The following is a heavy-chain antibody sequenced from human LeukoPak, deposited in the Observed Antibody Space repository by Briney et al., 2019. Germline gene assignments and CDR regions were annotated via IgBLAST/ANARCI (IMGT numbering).Heavy chain of an antibody. V-gene: IGHV1-18*01. CDR2: ISAYNGNT. J-gene: IGHJ4*02. CDR3: AAGPGGYDSSGYPDY. Sequence: ASVKVSCKASGYTFTSYGISWVRQAPGQGLEWMAWISAYNGNTNYAQKLQGRVTMTTDTSTSTAYMELRSLRSDDTAVYYCAAGPGGYDSSGYPDYWGQGTLVTVSS. D-gene: IGHD3-22*01. CDR1: GYTFTSYG.